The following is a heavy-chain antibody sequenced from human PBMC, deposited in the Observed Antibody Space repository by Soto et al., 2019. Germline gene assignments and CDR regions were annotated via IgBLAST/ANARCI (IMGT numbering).Heavy chain of an antibody. Sequence: ASVKVSCKASGGTFSSYAISWVRQAPGQELEWMGGIIPIFGTANYAQKFQGRVTITADESTSTAYMELSSLRSEDTAVYYCARGHGGLLPPNWFDPWGQGTLVTVSS. V-gene: IGHV1-69*13. CDR2: IIPIFGTA. CDR1: GGTFSSYA. CDR3: ARGHGGLLPPNWFDP. D-gene: IGHD3-10*01. J-gene: IGHJ5*02.